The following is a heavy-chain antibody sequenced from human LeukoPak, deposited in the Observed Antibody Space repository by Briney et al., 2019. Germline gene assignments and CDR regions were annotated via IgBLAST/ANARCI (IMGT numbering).Heavy chain of an antibody. CDR2: ISAYNGNT. V-gene: IGHV1-18*01. CDR1: GYTFISYG. D-gene: IGHD3-3*01. J-gene: IGHJ4*02. Sequence: ASVKVSCKASGYTFISYGISWVRQAPGQGREWMGWISAYNGNTNYAQKLQGRVTMTTDTSTSTAYMELRSLRSDDTAVYYCAAQGDFWSGSAFDYWGQGTLVTVSS. CDR3: AAQGDFWSGSAFDY.